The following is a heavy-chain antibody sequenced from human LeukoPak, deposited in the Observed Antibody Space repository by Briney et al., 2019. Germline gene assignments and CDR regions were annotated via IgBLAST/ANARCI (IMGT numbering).Heavy chain of an antibody. J-gene: IGHJ4*02. D-gene: IGHD3-10*01. V-gene: IGHV3-30*04. CDR2: ISYDGRNT. Sequence: GGSLRLSCEDSGFTFSTSSMHWVRQAPGKGLEWVAVISYDGRNTYYADSVKGRFTISRDNSKNTMFLQMDSLRVEDTAVYYCARAPAGVFDCWGQGTLVTVSS. CDR3: ARAPAGVFDC. CDR1: GFTFSTSS.